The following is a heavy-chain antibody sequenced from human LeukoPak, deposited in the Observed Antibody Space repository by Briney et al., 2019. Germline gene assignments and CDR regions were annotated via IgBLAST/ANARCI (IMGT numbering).Heavy chain of an antibody. J-gene: IGHJ6*02. CDR2: IYYSGST. CDR3: ARTCSSPSCYYGMDV. D-gene: IGHD2-2*01. V-gene: IGHV4-31*02. CDR1: GASVSSGTYY. Sequence: SETLSLTCSVSGASVSSGTYYWSWMRQHRGKGLEWIGYIYYSGSTYYNPSLKSRVTISVDTSKNQFSLKLSSVTAADTAVYYCARTCSSPSCYYGMDVWGQGTTVNVSS.